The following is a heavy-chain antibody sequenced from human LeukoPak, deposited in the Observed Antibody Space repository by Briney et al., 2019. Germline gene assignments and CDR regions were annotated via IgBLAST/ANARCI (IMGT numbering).Heavy chain of an antibody. CDR2: ISSSSFKI. J-gene: IGHJ6*03. Sequence: PGGSLRLSCAASGFTVSSYAMSWVRQAPGKGLEWVSYISSSSFKIGYADSVKGRFTISRDNSKNSLYLQMDSLRVEDTAVYYCVRDPSYGSSWYYYMDVWGKGTTVTVSS. CDR1: GFTVSSYA. V-gene: IGHV3-48*04. D-gene: IGHD6-13*01. CDR3: VRDPSYGSSWYYYMDV.